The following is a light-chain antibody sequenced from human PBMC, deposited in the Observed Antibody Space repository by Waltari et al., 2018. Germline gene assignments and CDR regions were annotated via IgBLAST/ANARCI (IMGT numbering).Light chain of an antibody. J-gene: IGLJ3*02. CDR1: SGSVTSTSY. V-gene: IGLV8-61*01. CDR2: KSN. CDR3: WMYVGSGIGV. Sequence: QTVVTQEPSLSVSPGGTVTLTCALSSGSVTSTSYVSWYHQTPGQAPRTLTYKSNTRSAGVPVRFSGSTRANKAAVTITGAQADDESDYYCWMYVGSGIGVYCGGNKRTV.